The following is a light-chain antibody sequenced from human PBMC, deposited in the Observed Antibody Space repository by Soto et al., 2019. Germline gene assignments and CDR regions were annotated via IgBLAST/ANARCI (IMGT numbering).Light chain of an antibody. CDR3: QHYGSSPPYT. Sequence: EIVLTQSPGTLSLSPGERATLSCRASQSVSSSYLAWYQQKPGQAPRLLIYGASSRATGIPDRFSGSGSGTDFTLTIRRLEPEAFEVYYCQHYGSSPPYTFGQGTKLEIK. J-gene: IGKJ2*01. V-gene: IGKV3-20*01. CDR1: QSVSSSY. CDR2: GAS.